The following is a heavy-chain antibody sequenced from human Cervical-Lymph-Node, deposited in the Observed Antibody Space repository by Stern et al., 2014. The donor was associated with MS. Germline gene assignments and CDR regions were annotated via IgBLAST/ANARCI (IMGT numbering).Heavy chain of an antibody. D-gene: IGHD3-10*01. Sequence: EVQLEESGGGLVQPGGSLRLSCVASGFTFRNYWMHWVRQGPGKGLVWVDRINRDGTTRTHADSVKGRFTISRDNAKNTLYLQMNSLRVEDTAVYYCTKDTYGPEDYWGQGTSVTVSS. V-gene: IGHV3-74*02. J-gene: IGHJ4*02. CDR1: GFTFRNYW. CDR3: TKDTYGPEDY. CDR2: INRDGTTR.